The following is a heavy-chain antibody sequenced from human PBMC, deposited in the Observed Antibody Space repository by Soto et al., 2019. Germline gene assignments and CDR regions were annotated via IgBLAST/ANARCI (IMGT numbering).Heavy chain of an antibody. J-gene: IGHJ5*02. CDR3: TSDVGHMSLPLFSS. V-gene: IGHV3-15*01. CDR1: GFSFTDAW. Sequence: EVQLVESGGGLVEPGGSLRLSCAASGFSFTDAWMGWVRQAPGRGLEWVGRIKSRAHGGTTDFPAPVKGRFSISRDDSESTLYLQISSLQTEDTAVYHCTSDVGHMSLPLFSSWGQGTLVTVSS. CDR2: IKSRAHGGTT. D-gene: IGHD1-26*01.